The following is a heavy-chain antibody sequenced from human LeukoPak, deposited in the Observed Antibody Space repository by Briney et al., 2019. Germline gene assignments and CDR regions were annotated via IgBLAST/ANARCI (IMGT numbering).Heavy chain of an antibody. CDR2: ISYDGSNK. V-gene: IGHV3-30*18. CDR3: AKDPYYDILTGYSPPDY. D-gene: IGHD3-9*01. Sequence: GRSLRLSCAASGFTFSSYGMHWVRQAPGKGLEWVAVISYDGSNKYYADSVKGRFTISRDNSKNTLYLQMNSLRAEDTAVYYCAKDPYYDILTGYSPPDYWGQGTLVTVSS. CDR1: GFTFSSYG. J-gene: IGHJ4*02.